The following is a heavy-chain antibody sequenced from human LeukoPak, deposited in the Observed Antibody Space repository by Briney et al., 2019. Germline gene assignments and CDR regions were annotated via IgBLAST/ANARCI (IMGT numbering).Heavy chain of an antibody. D-gene: IGHD3-3*01. Sequence: KSSETLSLTCTVSGYSISSGYYWGWIRQPPGKGLEWIGSIYHSGSTYYNPSLKSRVTISVDTSKNQFSLKLSSVTAADTAVYYCASLLEGYYMDVWGKGTTVTISS. J-gene: IGHJ6*03. V-gene: IGHV4-38-2*02. CDR3: ASLLEGYYMDV. CDR2: IYHSGST. CDR1: GYSISSGYY.